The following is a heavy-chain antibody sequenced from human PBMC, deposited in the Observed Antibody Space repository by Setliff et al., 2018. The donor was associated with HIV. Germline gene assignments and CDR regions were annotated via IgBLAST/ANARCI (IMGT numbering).Heavy chain of an antibody. CDR2: IRSKAYGGTT. J-gene: IGHJ4*02. V-gene: IGHV3-49*04. CDR3: TRAVVVTAIGGFDY. CDR1: GFTFGDYA. D-gene: IGHD2-21*02. Sequence: PGGSLRLSCTAFGFTFGDYAMSWVRQAPGKGLEWVSFIRSKAYGGTTEYAPSVKGRFTISRDDSKSIASLQMNSLKTEDTAVYYCTRAVVVTAIGGFDYWGQGTLVTVSS.